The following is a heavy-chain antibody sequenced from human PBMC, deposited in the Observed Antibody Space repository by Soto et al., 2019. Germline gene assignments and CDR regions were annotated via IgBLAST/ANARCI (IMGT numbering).Heavy chain of an antibody. D-gene: IGHD6-13*01. CDR2: INHSGST. CDR3: AREWIAAAGTKSPFDY. CDR1: GGSFSGYY. V-gene: IGHV4-34*01. Sequence: SETLSLTCAVYGGSFSGYYWSWIRQPPGKGPEWIGEINHSGSTNYNPSLKSRVTISVDTSKNQFSLKLSSVTAADTAVYYCAREWIAAAGTKSPFDYWGQGTLVTVSS. J-gene: IGHJ4*02.